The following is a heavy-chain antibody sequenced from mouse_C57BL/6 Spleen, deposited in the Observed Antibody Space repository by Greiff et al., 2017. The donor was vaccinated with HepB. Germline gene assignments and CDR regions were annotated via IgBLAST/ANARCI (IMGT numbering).Heavy chain of an antibody. CDR3: TRQTDY. J-gene: IGHJ2*01. V-gene: IGHV1-15*01. Sequence: ESGAELVRPGASVTLSCKASGYTFTDYEMHWVKQTPVHGLEWIGAIDPETGGTAYNQKFKGKAILTADKSSSTAYMELRSLTSEDSAVYYCTRQTDYWGQGTTLTVSS. CDR2: IDPETGGT. CDR1: GYTFTDYE.